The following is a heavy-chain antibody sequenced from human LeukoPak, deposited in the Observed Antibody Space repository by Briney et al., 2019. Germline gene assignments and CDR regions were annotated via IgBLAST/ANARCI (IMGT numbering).Heavy chain of an antibody. Sequence: SETLSLTCTVSGGSISSYYWSWIRQPPGKGLEWIGYIYYSGSTNYNPSLKSRVTVSVDTSKNQFSLKLSSVTAADTAVYYCARDRYGYYFDYWGQGTLVTVSS. J-gene: IGHJ4*02. D-gene: IGHD4-17*01. CDR2: IYYSGST. V-gene: IGHV4-59*01. CDR1: GGSISSYY. CDR3: ARDRYGYYFDY.